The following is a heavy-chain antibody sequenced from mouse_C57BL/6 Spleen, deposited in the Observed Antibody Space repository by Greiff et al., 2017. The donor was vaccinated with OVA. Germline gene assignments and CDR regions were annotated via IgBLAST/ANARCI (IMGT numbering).Heavy chain of an antibody. CDR1: GFTFSSYA. V-gene: IGHV5-4*03. J-gene: IGHJ4*01. D-gene: IGHD4-1*01. CDR2: ISDGGSYT. Sequence: EVKLMESGGGLVKPGGSLKLSCAASGFTFSSYAMSWVRQTPEKRLEWVATISDGGSYTYYPDNVKGRFTISRDNAKNNLYLQMSHLKSEDTAMYYCARRGGTRHYYAMDYWGQGTSVTVSS. CDR3: ARRGGTRHYYAMDY.